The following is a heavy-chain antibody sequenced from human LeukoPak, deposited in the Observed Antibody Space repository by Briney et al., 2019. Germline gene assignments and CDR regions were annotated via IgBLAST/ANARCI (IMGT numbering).Heavy chain of an antibody. CDR3: TRGGLKYQLLYIDY. Sequence: GGPLRLSCTASGFTFGDYAMSWVRQAPGKGLEWVGFIRSKAYGGTTEYAASVKGRFTISRDDSKSIAYLQMNSLKTEDTAVYYCTRGGLKYQLLYIDYWGQGTLVTVSS. J-gene: IGHJ4*02. V-gene: IGHV3-49*04. D-gene: IGHD2-2*01. CDR2: IRSKAYGGTT. CDR1: GFTFGDYA.